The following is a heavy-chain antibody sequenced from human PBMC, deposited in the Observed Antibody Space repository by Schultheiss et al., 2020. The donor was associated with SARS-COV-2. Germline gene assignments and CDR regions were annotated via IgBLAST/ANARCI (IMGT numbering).Heavy chain of an antibody. J-gene: IGHJ6*02. D-gene: IGHD3-3*01. V-gene: IGHV4-39*02. CDR3: ARHPLPLTMSGVAPYFYHGMDV. CDR2: INHSGST. CDR1: GGSISSGTDY. Sequence: GSLRLSCTVSGGSISSGTDYWSWIRQPPGKGLEWIGEINHSGSTNYNPSLKSRVRLSVDTSKNHFSLRLSSVTAADAAVYYCARHPLPLTMSGVAPYFYHGMDVWGQGTTVTVSS.